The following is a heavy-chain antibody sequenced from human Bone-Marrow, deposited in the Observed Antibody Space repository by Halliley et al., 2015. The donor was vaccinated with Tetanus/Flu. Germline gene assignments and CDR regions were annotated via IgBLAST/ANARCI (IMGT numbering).Heavy chain of an antibody. CDR3: ATLTEFDY. J-gene: IGHJ4*02. CDR1: GFTFNRYW. V-gene: IGHV3-64*01. CDR2: ISSNGGST. Sequence: SLRLSCVASGFTFNRYWMHWVRQAPGKGLEYVSAISSNGGSTSYANSVKGRFTISRDNSKNTLYLQMNTLRAEDTALYYCATLTEFDYWGQGTLVTVSS.